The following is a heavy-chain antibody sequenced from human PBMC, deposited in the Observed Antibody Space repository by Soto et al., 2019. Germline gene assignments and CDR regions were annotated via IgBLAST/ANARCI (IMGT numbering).Heavy chain of an antibody. V-gene: IGHV4-39*01. CDR2: IYYSVST. CDR3: ARRYYGSGSAEDNWFDP. D-gene: IGHD3-10*01. Sequence: PSETLSLTCTVSGGSISSSSYYWGWIRQPPGKELEWIGRIYYSVSTFFNLSLNSRVTISVDMSKNHFSLNLSSVTAADTAVYYCARRYYGSGSAEDNWFDPWGQGTLVTVSS. J-gene: IGHJ5*02. CDR1: GGSISSSSYY.